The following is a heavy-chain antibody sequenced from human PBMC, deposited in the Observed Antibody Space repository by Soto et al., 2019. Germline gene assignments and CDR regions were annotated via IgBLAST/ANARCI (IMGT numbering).Heavy chain of an antibody. V-gene: IGHV6-1*01. Sequence: SQTLSLTCVISGDSASSNSAAWNWIRQSPSRGLEWLGRTYYRSKWYNDYAVSVRSRITINPDTSKNQFSLQLNSVTPEDTAVYYCAKAPEVNYWYFDLWGRGTLVTVSS. CDR1: GDSASSNSAA. CDR3: AKAPEVNYWYFDL. CDR2: TYYRSKWYN. J-gene: IGHJ2*01.